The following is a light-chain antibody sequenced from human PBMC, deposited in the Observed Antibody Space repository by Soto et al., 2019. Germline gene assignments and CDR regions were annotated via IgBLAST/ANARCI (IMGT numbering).Light chain of an antibody. CDR3: MQGTHWPPST. CDR1: QSLAYSDGNTY. V-gene: IGKV2-30*01. Sequence: DVVMTQSPLSLPVTLGQPASISCRSSQSLAYSDGNTYLNWFQQRPGQSPRRLIYKVSNRDSGVRDRFSGSGSGTYFTLNISRVSAEDVGVYYCMQGTHWPPSTFGQGTKLEIK. J-gene: IGKJ2*01. CDR2: KVS.